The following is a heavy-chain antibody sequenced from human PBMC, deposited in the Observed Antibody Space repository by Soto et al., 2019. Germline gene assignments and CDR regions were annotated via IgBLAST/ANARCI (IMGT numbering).Heavy chain of an antibody. CDR1: GFTFSSYS. Sequence: ESGGGLVKPGGSLRLSCVVSGFTFSSYSMNWVRQAPGKGLEWVSSISSGSNYTYYADSVKGRFTISRDNAKNSVYLQMNSLRAEDAALYYCARDFKESQYYYYCMDVWGKGTTVTVFS. D-gene: IGHD3-10*01. CDR2: ISSGSNYT. J-gene: IGHJ6*03. V-gene: IGHV3-21*06. CDR3: ARDFKESQYYYYCMDV.